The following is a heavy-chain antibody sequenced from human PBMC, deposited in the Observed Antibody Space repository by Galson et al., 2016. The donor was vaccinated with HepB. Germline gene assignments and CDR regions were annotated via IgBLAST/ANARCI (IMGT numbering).Heavy chain of an antibody. CDR3: ARGRGSTWSNFYYYYGLEV. J-gene: IGHJ6*02. CDR2: RIPMFETA. CDR1: GSSFNSYA. Sequence: SVKVSCKASGSSFNSYAISWVRQAPGQGLEWMGGRIPMFETANYTQRFQGRLTITADEFATTAYMELISLSAEDTAVYYCARGRGSTWSNFYYYYGLEVWGQGTTVTVSS. V-gene: IGHV1-69*13. D-gene: IGHD6-13*01.